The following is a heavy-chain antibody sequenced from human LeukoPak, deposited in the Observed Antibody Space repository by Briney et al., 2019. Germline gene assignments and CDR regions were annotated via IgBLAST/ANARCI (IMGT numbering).Heavy chain of an antibody. CDR2: IKQDGSEK. Sequence: PGGSLRLSCAASGFTLISYWMSWVRQAPGKGLEWVANIKQDGSEKNYVDSVKGRFTISRANAKNSLYLQMNSLRAEDTAVYYCAREITMVRGALAYYFDYWGQGTLVTVSS. D-gene: IGHD3-10*01. CDR3: AREITMVRGALAYYFDY. CDR1: GFTLISYW. V-gene: IGHV3-7*01. J-gene: IGHJ4*02.